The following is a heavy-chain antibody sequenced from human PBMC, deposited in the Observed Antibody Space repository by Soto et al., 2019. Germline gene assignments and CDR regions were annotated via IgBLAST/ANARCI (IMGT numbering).Heavy chain of an antibody. CDR1: GFTFSSYA. D-gene: IGHD3-22*01. Sequence: EVQLLESGGGLVQPGGSLRLSCAFSGFTFSSYAVSWVRQAPGKGLEWVSGISGRGGYTYYADSVKGRFTISRDNSKNTLYLQMNILRVEDTAIYYCAKRLYYDDSGDYCFEYWGQGTLVTVSS. V-gene: IGHV3-23*01. J-gene: IGHJ4*02. CDR2: ISGRGGYT. CDR3: AKRLYYDDSGDYCFEY.